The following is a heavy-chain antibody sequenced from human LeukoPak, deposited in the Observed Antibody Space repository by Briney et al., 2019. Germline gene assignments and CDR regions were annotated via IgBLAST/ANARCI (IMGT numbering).Heavy chain of an antibody. CDR1: GGSISSGSYY. Sequence: SETLSLTCTVSGGSISSGSYYWSWIRQPAGKGLEWIGRIYTSGSTNYNPSLKSRVTISVDTSKSQFSLKLSSVTAADTAVYYCARSSKGYSGSYFFDPWGQGTLVTVSS. CDR2: IYTSGST. CDR3: ARSSKGYSGSYFFDP. V-gene: IGHV4-61*02. J-gene: IGHJ5*02. D-gene: IGHD1-26*01.